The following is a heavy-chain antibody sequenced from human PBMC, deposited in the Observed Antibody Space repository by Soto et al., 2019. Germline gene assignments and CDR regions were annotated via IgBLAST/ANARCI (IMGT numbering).Heavy chain of an antibody. V-gene: IGHV1-69*13. D-gene: IGHD2-2*01. Sequence: GASVKVSCKASGGTFSSYAISWVRQAPGQGLEWMGGIIPIFGTANYAQKFQGRVTITADESTSTAYMELSSLRSEDTAVYYCARGGEELTGYCISTSCLNWFDPWGQGTLVTVSS. CDR2: IIPIFGTA. J-gene: IGHJ5*02. CDR3: ARGGEELTGYCISTSCLNWFDP. CDR1: GGTFSSYA.